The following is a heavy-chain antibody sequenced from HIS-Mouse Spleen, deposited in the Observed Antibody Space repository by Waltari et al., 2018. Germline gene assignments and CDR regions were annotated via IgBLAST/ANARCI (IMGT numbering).Heavy chain of an antibody. V-gene: IGHV3-7*01. Sequence: EVQLVESGGGLVQLGGAVTLSCVGSGFTLSRLCVGWVRQAPGKGLEWVANRKQDGSEKYYVDSVKGRFTISRDNAKNSLYLQMNSLRAEDTAVYYCARVGIAAAAFDYWGQGTLVTVSS. D-gene: IGHD6-13*01. CDR2: RKQDGSEK. J-gene: IGHJ4*02. CDR1: GFTLSRLC. CDR3: ARVGIAAAAFDY.